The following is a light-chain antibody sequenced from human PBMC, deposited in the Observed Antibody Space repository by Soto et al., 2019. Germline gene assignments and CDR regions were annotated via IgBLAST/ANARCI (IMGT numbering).Light chain of an antibody. CDR3: QQYANSPLT. CDR2: GAS. Sequence: EIVLTQSPGTLSLSPGERATLSCRASQSVRSTYLAWYQQKPGQAPGLLIYGASSRATGIPDRFSGSGSGTDFTLTISRLEPEDFAVYYCQQYANSPLTFGGGTKVEIK. V-gene: IGKV3-20*01. J-gene: IGKJ4*01. CDR1: QSVRSTY.